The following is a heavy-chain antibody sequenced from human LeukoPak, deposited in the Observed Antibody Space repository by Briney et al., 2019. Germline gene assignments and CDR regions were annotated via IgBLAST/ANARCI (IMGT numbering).Heavy chain of an antibody. CDR2: VYTSGTT. D-gene: IGHD6-6*01. Sequence: PSQTLSLTCTVSGGSISSGSYYWTWIRQPAGKGLEWLGRVYTSGTTNYNPSLQSRVTISVDTSKNQFSLRLSSVTAADTAVYYCARDRSDTIFDYWGQGTLVTVSS. V-gene: IGHV4-61*02. CDR3: ARDRSDTIFDY. CDR1: GGSISSGSYY. J-gene: IGHJ4*02.